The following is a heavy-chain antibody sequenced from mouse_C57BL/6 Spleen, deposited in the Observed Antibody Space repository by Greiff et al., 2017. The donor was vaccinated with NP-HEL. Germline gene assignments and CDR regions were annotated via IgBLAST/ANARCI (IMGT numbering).Heavy chain of an antibody. Sequence: EVQVVESGAELVRPGASVKLSCTASGFNIKDDYMHWVKQRPEQGLEWIGWIDPENGDTEYASKFQGKATITADTSSNTAYLQLSSLTSEDTAVYYCTTTGTVYAMDYWGQGTSVTVSS. V-gene: IGHV14-4*01. D-gene: IGHD4-1*01. CDR2: IDPENGDT. CDR3: TTTGTVYAMDY. CDR1: GFNIKDDY. J-gene: IGHJ4*01.